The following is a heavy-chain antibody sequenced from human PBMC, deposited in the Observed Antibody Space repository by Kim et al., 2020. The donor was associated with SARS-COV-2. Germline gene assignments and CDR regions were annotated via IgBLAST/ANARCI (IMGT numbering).Heavy chain of an antibody. CDR1: GLIVNTNY. CDR3: VGASSSWRDY. Sequence: GGSLRLSCAASGLIVNTNYMSWVRQAPGKGLEWVSIIYSGGATFYTDSVKGRFTISRDNSKNTVYLQMNSLRAEDTAMYYCVGASSSWRDYWGQGTLVTVSS. CDR2: IYSGGAT. J-gene: IGHJ4*02. D-gene: IGHD6-13*01. V-gene: IGHV3-53*01.